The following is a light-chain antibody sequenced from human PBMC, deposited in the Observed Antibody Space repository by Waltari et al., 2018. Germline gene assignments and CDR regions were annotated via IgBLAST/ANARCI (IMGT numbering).Light chain of an antibody. CDR1: STDLASYNL. Sequence: QSALSQPASVSGSPGQSLTTTCTGPSTDLASYNLVAWYQHHPNRAPKLIIYEATKRPSGISHRFSGAKSGATASLRISGLQADDEADYYCCSYTGSSTSYGCGGGTKVTVL. CDR3: CSYTGSSTSYG. J-gene: IGLJ1*01. V-gene: IGLV2-23*01. CDR2: EAT.